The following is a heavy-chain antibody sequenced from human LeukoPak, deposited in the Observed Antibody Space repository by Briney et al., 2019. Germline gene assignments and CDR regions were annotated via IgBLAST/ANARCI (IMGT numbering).Heavy chain of an antibody. D-gene: IGHD1-7*01. CDR2: INSDGINT. J-gene: IGHJ3*02. Sequence: PGGSLRLSCAASGFTFSNYWMHWVRQAPGKGLVWVSRINSDGINTSYADSVKGRFTISRDNAKNSLFLEMNTLRDEDTAMYYCARDRRELLDDAFDIWGQGTMVTVSS. V-gene: IGHV3-74*01. CDR1: GFTFSNYW. CDR3: ARDRRELLDDAFDI.